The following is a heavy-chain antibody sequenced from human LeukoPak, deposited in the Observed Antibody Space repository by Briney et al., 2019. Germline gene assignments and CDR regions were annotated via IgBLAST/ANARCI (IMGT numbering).Heavy chain of an antibody. J-gene: IGHJ4*02. V-gene: IGHV1-3*01. Sequence: RASVKVSCKASGYTFTSYAMHWVRQAPGQRPEWIGWINAGNGNTKYSQKFQGRVTITRDTSASTAYMELSSLRPEDTAVYYCARVQSAYCSSSSCYGGYFDYWGQGTLVTVSS. D-gene: IGHD2-2*01. CDR1: GYTFTSYA. CDR3: ARVQSAYCSSSSCYGGYFDY. CDR2: INAGNGNT.